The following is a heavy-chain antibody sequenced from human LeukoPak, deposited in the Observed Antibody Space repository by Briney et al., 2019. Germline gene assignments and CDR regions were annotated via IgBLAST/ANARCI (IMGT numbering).Heavy chain of an antibody. D-gene: IGHD3-10*01. V-gene: IGHV4-59*08. J-gene: IGHJ2*01. CDR2: IYYSGST. CDR3: ARHPMARYFDL. Sequence: PSETLSLTCTVSGGSISSYYWSWIRQPPGKGLEWIGYIYYSGSTNYNPSLKSRVTISVDTSKNQFSLKLSSVTAADMAVYYCARHPMARYFDLWGRGTLVTVSS. CDR1: GGSISSYY.